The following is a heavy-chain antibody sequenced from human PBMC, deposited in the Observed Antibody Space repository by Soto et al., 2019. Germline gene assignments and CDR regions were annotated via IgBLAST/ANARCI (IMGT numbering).Heavy chain of an antibody. J-gene: IGHJ6*03. CDR3: ARDREIRYYDFWSGASDYYYYYMDV. CDR2: IYYTGTT. Sequence: SETLSLTCTVSGGSISNTDHFWGWIRQPPGKGLEWIGSIYYTGTTYYSPSLKSRVTMSVDASKNKFSLKLSSVTAADTAVYYCARDREIRYYDFWSGASDYYYYYMDVWGKGTTVTVSS. D-gene: IGHD3-3*01. CDR1: GGSISNTDHF. V-gene: IGHV4-39*07.